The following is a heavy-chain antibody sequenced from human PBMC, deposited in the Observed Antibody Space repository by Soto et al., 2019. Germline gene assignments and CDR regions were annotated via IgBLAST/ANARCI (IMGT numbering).Heavy chain of an antibody. CDR3: ARGPSSLTRCEY. CDR1: GFTFSSYA. D-gene: IGHD2-2*01. V-gene: IGHV3-30-3*01. Sequence: WGSLRLSCAASGFTFSSYAMHWVRQAPGKGLEWVAVISYDGSNKYYADSVKGRFTISRDNSKNTLYLQMNSLRAEDTAVYYCARGPSSLTRCEYWGQGTMVNVSA. J-gene: IGHJ4*02. CDR2: ISYDGSNK.